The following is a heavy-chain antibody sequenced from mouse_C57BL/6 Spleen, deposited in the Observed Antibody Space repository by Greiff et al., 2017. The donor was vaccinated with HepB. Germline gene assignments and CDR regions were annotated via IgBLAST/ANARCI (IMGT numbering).Heavy chain of an antibody. CDR2: IDPANGNT. CDR3: ARWLLRPYYAMDY. CDR1: GFNIKNTY. D-gene: IGHD2-3*01. V-gene: IGHV14-3*01. J-gene: IGHJ4*01. Sequence: EVKLEESVAELVRPGASVKLSCTASGFNIKNTYMHWVKQRPEQGLEWIGRIDPANGNTKYAPKFQGKATITADTSSNTAYLQLSSLTSEDTAIYYCARWLLRPYYAMDYWGQGTSVTVSS.